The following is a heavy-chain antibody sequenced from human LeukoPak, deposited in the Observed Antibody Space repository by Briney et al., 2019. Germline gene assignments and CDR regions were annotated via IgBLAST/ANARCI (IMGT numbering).Heavy chain of an antibody. Sequence: SGGSLRLSCAASGFTFNSYSMHWVRQAPGKGLDWVSSITAGGPTTYYADSVKGRFSISRDNSKNTLYLQMNSLRVEETAVYYCENAQVFGTPHFEYWGQGTLVTVSS. CDR1: GFTFNSYS. CDR2: ITAGGPTT. D-gene: IGHD3-3*01. V-gene: IGHV3-23*01. J-gene: IGHJ4*02. CDR3: ENAQVFGTPHFEY.